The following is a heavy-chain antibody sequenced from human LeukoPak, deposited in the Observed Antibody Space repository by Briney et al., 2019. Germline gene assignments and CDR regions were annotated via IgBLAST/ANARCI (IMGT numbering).Heavy chain of an antibody. J-gene: IGHJ6*03. CDR3: AKNNGSSVRESSHYYYYLDV. D-gene: IGHD5-12*01. V-gene: IGHV3-30*02. Sequence: GGSLRLSCAASGFIFSTYGMHWVRQAPGKGLEWVAFIRYDGSNTYYIDSVKGRFAISRDNSKNTLYLQMNNLRAEDTALYYCAKNNGSSVRESSHYYYYLDVWGKGTTVIVSS. CDR2: IRYDGSNT. CDR1: GFIFSTYG.